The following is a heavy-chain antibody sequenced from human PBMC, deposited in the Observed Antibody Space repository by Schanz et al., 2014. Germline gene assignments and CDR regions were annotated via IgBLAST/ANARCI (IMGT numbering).Heavy chain of an antibody. Sequence: QVQLVESGGGVVQPGGSLRLSCAASGFIFSNYGMHWVRQAPGKGLEWVAVIWSDGSGKYYADSVKGRFTISRDSPKNTLYLQMNSLRAEDTAVYFCARAHGNNWYGKGLDYWGQGTQVTVSS. J-gene: IGHJ4*02. CDR2: IWSDGSGK. V-gene: IGHV3-33*01. D-gene: IGHD1-1*01. CDR1: GFIFSNYG. CDR3: ARAHGNNWYGKGLDY.